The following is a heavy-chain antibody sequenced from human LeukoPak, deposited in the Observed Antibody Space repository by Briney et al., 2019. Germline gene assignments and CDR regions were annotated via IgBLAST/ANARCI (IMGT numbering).Heavy chain of an antibody. D-gene: IGHD6-19*01. CDR2: IWYDGSNK. J-gene: IGHJ4*02. CDR3: AREGGAVAGTFDY. V-gene: IGHV3-33*01. Sequence: GRSLRLSCAASGFTFSSYGMHWVRQAPGKWLEWVAVIWYDGSNKYYADSVKGRFTIARDNSKNTLYLQMNSLRAEDTAVYYCAREGGAVAGTFDYWGQGTLVTVSS. CDR1: GFTFSSYG.